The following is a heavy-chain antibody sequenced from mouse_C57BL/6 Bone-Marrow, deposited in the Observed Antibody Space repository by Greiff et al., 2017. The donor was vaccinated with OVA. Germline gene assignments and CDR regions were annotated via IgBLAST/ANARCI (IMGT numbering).Heavy chain of an antibody. CDR1: GYSITSGYY. CDR2: ISYDGSN. CDR3: ARDTYYGSSYLYFDY. V-gene: IGHV3-6*01. D-gene: IGHD1-1*01. Sequence: EVQLVESGPGLVKPSQSLSLTCSVTGYSITSGYYWNWIRQFPGNKLEWMGYISYDGSNNYNPSLKNRISITRDTSKNQFFLKLNSVTTEDTATYYCARDTYYGSSYLYFDYWGQGTTLTVSS. J-gene: IGHJ2*01.